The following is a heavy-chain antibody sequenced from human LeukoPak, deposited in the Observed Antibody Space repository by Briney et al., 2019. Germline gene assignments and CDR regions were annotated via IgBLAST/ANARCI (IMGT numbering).Heavy chain of an antibody. J-gene: IGHJ6*02. CDR3: ASLQNVPSYYYYYVMDV. Sequence: PGGSLRLSCAASGFTFSSYWMHWVRQAPGKGLVWVSRIDRDGSSKTYADSVKGRFTISRDNAKNTLFLQMNSLRAEDTAVYYCASLQNVPSYYYYYVMDVWGQGTTVTVSS. D-gene: IGHD2/OR15-2a*01. CDR1: GFTFSSYW. CDR2: IDRDGSSK. V-gene: IGHV3-74*01.